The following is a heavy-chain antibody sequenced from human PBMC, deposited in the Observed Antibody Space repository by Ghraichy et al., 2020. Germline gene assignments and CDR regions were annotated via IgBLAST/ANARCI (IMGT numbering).Heavy chain of an antibody. CDR3: ARGGDYYDSSGSFDY. CDR1: GGSISSYY. CDR2: IYYSGST. J-gene: IGHJ4*02. D-gene: IGHD3-22*01. V-gene: IGHV4-59*01. Sequence: SETLSLTCTVSGGSISSYYWSWIRQPPGKGLEWIGYIYYSGSTNYNPSLKSRVTISVDTSKNQFSLKLSSVTAADTAVYYCARGGDYYDSSGSFDYWGQGTLVTVSS.